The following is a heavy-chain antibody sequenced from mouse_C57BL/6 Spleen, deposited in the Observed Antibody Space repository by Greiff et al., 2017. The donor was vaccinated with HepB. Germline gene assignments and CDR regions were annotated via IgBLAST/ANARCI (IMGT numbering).Heavy chain of an antibody. V-gene: IGHV1-82*01. D-gene: IGHD2-3*01. J-gene: IGHJ4*01. CDR2: IYPGDGDT. CDR3: ARSPTYDGRAMDY. Sequence: QVQLQQSGPELVKPGASVKISCKASGYAFSSSWMNWVKQRPGKGLEWIGRIYPGDGDTNYNGKFKGKATLTADKSSSTAYMQLSSLTSEDSAVYFCARSPTYDGRAMDYWGQGTSVTVSS. CDR1: GYAFSSSW.